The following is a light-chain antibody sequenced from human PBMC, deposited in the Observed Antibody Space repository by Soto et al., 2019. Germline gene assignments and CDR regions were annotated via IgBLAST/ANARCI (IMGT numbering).Light chain of an antibody. CDR2: GAS. Sequence: EIVLTQSPGTLSLSPGERATLSCRASQTVSSSYLAWYQQKPGQAPRLLIYGASSRATGIPDRFSGSGSGTDFTLTISRLETEDFAVYYCQQYDSSPIMYTFGQGTKLEIK. CDR1: QTVSSSY. CDR3: QQYDSSPIMYT. J-gene: IGKJ2*01. V-gene: IGKV3-20*01.